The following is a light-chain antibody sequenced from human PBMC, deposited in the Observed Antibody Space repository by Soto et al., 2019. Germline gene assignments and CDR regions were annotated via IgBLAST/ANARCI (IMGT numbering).Light chain of an antibody. CDR1: SSDVGGYNF. CDR2: DVS. J-gene: IGLJ1*01. Sequence: QSALTQPRSVSGSPGQSVTISCTGTSSDVGGYNFVSWYQQHPGKAPKLMIYDVSRRPSGVPDRFSGYKSGNTASLTISGLQAEDEAEYYCCSYAGSYDYVFGTGTKLTVL. V-gene: IGLV2-11*01. CDR3: CSYAGSYDYV.